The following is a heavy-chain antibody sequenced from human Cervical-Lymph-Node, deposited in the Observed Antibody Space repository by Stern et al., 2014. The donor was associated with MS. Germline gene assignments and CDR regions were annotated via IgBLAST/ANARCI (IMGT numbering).Heavy chain of an antibody. CDR2: IYPGASEA. Sequence: QLVQSGAEVKKPGEFLKISCKGSGYSFTNYWIGWVRQPPGKGLEWMGIIYPGASEARYSPSFQGQVTISADNSISTAYLQWSSLKASDTAMYYCARGSGRDFFDYWGQGTLVTVSS. J-gene: IGHJ4*02. V-gene: IGHV5-51*01. D-gene: IGHD3-3*01. CDR1: GYSFTNYW. CDR3: ARGSGRDFFDY.